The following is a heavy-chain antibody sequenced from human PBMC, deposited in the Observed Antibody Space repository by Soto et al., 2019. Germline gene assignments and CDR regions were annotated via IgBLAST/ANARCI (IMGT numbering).Heavy chain of an antibody. CDR2: IIPIFGTA. V-gene: IGHV1-69*06. D-gene: IGHD3-10*01. Sequence: QVRLVQSGAEVKKPGSSVKASCKTSGGTFSTSAISWVRQAPGQGLEWMGGIIPIFGTANYAQKFQGRVSITADKSTSTAYMELNSLTSEDTAVYYCASGEVRGGGDVWGQGTTVTVSS. CDR3: ASGEVRGGGDV. J-gene: IGHJ6*02. CDR1: GGTFSTSA.